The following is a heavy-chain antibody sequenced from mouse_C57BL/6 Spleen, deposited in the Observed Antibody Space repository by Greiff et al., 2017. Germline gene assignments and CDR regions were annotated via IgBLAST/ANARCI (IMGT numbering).Heavy chain of an antibody. CDR2: IYPGDGDT. J-gene: IGHJ3*01. D-gene: IGHD2-3*01. CDR1: GYAFSSSW. CDR3: ARSREDGSAWFAY. V-gene: IGHV1-82*01. Sequence: QVQLQQSGPELVKPGASVKISCKASGYAFSSSWMNWVKQRPGKGLEWIGRIYPGDGDTNYNGKFKGKATLTADKSSSTAYMQLSSLTSEDSAVYFCARSREDGSAWFAYWGQGTLVTVSA.